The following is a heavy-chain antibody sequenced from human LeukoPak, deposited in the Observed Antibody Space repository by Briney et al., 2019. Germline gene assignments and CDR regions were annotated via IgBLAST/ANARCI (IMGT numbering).Heavy chain of an antibody. Sequence: PGGSLRLSCAASGFTFSSYGMHWVRQAPGKGLEWVAVISYDGTNKYYADSVKGRFTISRDNSKNTLYLQMNSLRAEDTAVYYCARDRMGTGPTTFDFWGQGTLVTVSS. V-gene: IGHV3-30*03. CDR1: GFTFSSYG. J-gene: IGHJ4*02. CDR3: ARDRMGTGPTTFDF. CDR2: ISYDGTNK. D-gene: IGHD1/OR15-1a*01.